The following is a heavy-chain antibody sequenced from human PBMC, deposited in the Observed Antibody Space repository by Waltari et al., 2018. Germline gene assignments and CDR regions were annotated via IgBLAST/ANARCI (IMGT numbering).Heavy chain of an antibody. CDR3: AREGRYDDFDI. D-gene: IGHD3-10*01. V-gene: IGHV3-48*03. CDR2: MSTTGNTV. J-gene: IGHJ3*02. Sequence: EVQLVEFGGDLVQPGESLRLSCAASGFTFSSYEMNWVRQAPGKGLEWVSYMSTTGNTVYYADSVRGRFTFTRDNPKNSLYLQMNSLRADDTAVYYCAREGRYDDFDIWGQGTMVTVSS. CDR1: GFTFSSYE.